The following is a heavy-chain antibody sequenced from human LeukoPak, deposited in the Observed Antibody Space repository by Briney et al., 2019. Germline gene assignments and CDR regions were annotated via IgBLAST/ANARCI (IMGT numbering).Heavy chain of an antibody. J-gene: IGHJ1*01. CDR2: IYSGGST. CDR1: GFTVSSNY. V-gene: IGHV3-53*01. Sequence: GGSLRLSCAASGFTVSSNYMSWVRQAPGKGLEWVSVIYSGGSTYYADSVKGRFTISRDNSKNTLYLQMNSLRAEDTAVYYCARGIAAAGFAEYFQHWGQGTLVTVSS. CDR3: ARGIAAAGFAEYFQH. D-gene: IGHD6-13*01.